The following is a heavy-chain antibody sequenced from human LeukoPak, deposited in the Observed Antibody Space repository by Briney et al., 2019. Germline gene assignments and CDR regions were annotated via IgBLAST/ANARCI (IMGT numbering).Heavy chain of an antibody. D-gene: IGHD1-26*01. J-gene: IGHJ4*02. CDR1: GGSISSGSYY. CDR3: ARSGSSDFDD. CDR2: VHASGST. Sequence: MPSETLSLTCTVSGGSISSGSYYWSWIRQPAGKGLEWIGRVHASGSTDYNPSFNSRVTISVDTSKNQFSLTLSSMIAADTAMYYCARSGSSDFDDWGQGTLVTVSS. V-gene: IGHV4-61*02.